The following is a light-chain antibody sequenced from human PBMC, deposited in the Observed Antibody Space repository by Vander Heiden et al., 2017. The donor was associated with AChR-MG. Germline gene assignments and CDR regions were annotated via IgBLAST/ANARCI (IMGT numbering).Light chain of an antibody. Sequence: DLQMTLSPSSMSASVGDRVTITCRASQSISSYLNWYQQKPGKATKLLNYASYSLQSGVPSMFSGSGSGTDFTLTISSLQPEDVATYYWQQSDCTVTFGRRTKVEIK. J-gene: IGKJ1*01. V-gene: IGKV1-39*01. CDR1: QSISSY. CDR2: ASY. CDR3: QQSDCTVT.